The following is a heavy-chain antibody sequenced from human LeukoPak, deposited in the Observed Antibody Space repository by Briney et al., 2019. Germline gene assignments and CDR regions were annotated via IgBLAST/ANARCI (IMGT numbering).Heavy chain of an antibody. CDR2: IHSSGST. V-gene: IGHV4-59*08. CDR3: ARWYSSGWAFDY. D-gene: IGHD6-19*01. Sequence: SETLSVTCTVSGGTISSYYWYWIRQPPGKGLEWIGYIHSSGSTKYNPSLKSRVTISVDTSKNQFSLKLSSVTAADTAVYYCARWYSSGWAFDYWGQGTLVTVSS. J-gene: IGHJ4*02. CDR1: GGTISSYY.